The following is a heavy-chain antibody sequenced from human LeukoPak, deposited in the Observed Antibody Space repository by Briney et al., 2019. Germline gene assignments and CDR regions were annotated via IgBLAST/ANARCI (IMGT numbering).Heavy chain of an antibody. CDR3: ASAEWELTPFDY. D-gene: IGHD1-26*01. CDR1: GGSISSSSYY. Sequence: PSETLSLTCTVSGGSISSSSYYWGWIRQPPGKGLEWIGSIYYSGSTYYNPFLKSRVTISVDTSKNQFSLKLSSVTAADTAVYYCASAEWELTPFDYWGQGTLVTVSS. J-gene: IGHJ4*02. V-gene: IGHV4-39*07. CDR2: IYYSGST.